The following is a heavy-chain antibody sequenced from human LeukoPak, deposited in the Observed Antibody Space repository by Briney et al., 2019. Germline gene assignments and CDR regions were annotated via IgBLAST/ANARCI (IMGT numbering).Heavy chain of an antibody. CDR3: ARDPSIMITFGGVIGFDY. CDR2: SSAYNGNT. V-gene: IGHV1-18*01. D-gene: IGHD3-16*02. J-gene: IGHJ4*02. Sequence: ASVKVSCKASGYTFTSYGISWVRQAPGQGLEWMGWSSAYNGNTNYAQKLQGRVTMTTDTSTSTAYMELRSLRSDDTAVYYCARDPSIMITFGGVIGFDYWGQGTLVTVSS. CDR1: GYTFTSYG.